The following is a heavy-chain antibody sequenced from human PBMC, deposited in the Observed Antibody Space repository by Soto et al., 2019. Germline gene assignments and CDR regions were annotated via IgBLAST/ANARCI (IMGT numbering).Heavy chain of an antibody. CDR1: GFNFNNYA. D-gene: IGHD3-9*01. CDR2: ISSSGGTT. Sequence: GGSLRLSCATSGFNFNNYAMSWVRQAPGERLEWVSFISSSGGTTYYADSVKGRFTISRDNSRNTVFLQMNTLGAEDTAIYYCATFMTATGRGWGRASEYWGQGTRGTVSS. CDR3: ATFMTATGRGWGRASEY. J-gene: IGHJ4*02. V-gene: IGHV3-23*01.